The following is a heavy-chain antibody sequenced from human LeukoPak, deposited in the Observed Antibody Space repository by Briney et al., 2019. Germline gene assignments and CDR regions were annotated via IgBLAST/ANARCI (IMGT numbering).Heavy chain of an antibody. CDR3: ARVRPPNIVDSVMDYKYYHDMDV. CDR1: GYTFSSYG. V-gene: IGHV1-18*01. CDR2: ISPYNGNT. D-gene: IGHD5-18*01. J-gene: IGHJ4*02. Sequence: ASVTVSCKASGYTFSSYGISWVRQAPGQGLEWMGWISPYNGNTEYGQKVQGRVTMTTDRPTTTASMELRSLRSDDTAMYYCARVRPPNIVDSVMDYKYYHDMDVWGRGTLVTVSS.